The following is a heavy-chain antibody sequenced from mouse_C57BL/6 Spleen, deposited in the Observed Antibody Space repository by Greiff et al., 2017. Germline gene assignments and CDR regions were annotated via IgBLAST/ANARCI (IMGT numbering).Heavy chain of an antibody. CDR2: IYPADGDT. CDR1: GFNITGYY. V-gene: IGHV14-1*01. J-gene: IGHJ2*01. D-gene: IGHD1-1*01. Sequence: EVQLQQSGAELVRPGASVKLSCTASGFNITGYYMHWVKQRPGQGLEWIGRIYPADGDTEYAPKFQGKATMTADTSSNTAYLQLSSLTSEDTAVYYCTCGSSHLDYWGQGTTLTVSS. CDR3: TCGSSHLDY.